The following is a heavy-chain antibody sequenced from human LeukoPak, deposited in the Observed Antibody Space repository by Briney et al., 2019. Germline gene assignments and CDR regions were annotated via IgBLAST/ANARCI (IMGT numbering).Heavy chain of an antibody. CDR1: GGSISSSSYY. CDR3: ARGPPRITIFGVVIPSKHPKKENWFDP. V-gene: IGHV4-39*07. J-gene: IGHJ5*02. Sequence: PSETLSLTCTVSGGSISSSSYYWGWIRQPPGKGLEWIGSIYYSGSTYYNPSLKSRVTISVDRSKNQFSLKLSSVTAADTAVYYCARGPPRITIFGVVIPSKHPKKENWFDPWGQGTLVTVSS. D-gene: IGHD3-3*01. CDR2: IYYSGST.